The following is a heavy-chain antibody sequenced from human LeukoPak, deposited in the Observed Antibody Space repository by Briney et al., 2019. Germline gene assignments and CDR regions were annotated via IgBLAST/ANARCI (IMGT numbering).Heavy chain of an antibody. J-gene: IGHJ4*02. CDR2: ISSSGSTI. CDR3: ARVAPVRGVNFDY. CDR1: GFTFSSYE. V-gene: IGHV3-48*03. D-gene: IGHD3-10*01. Sequence: GGSLRLSCAASGFTFSSYEMTWVRQAPGKGLEWVSYISSSGSTIYYADSVKGRFTISRDNAKNSLYLQMNSLRAEDTAVYYCARVAPVRGVNFDYWGQGTLVTVSS.